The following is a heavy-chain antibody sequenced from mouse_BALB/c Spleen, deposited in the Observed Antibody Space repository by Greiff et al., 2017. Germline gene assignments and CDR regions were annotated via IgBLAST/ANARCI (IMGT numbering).Heavy chain of an antibody. CDR2: IDPSDSYT. V-gene: IGHV1S127*01. D-gene: IGHD1-1*01. CDR3: TRSAVGAYAMDY. CDR1: GYTFTSYW. Sequence: QVQLQQPGAELVKPGASVKMSCKASGYTFTSYWMHWVKQRPGQGLEWIGTIDPSDSYTSYNQKFKGKATLTVDTSSSTAYMQLSSLTSEDSAVYYCTRSAVGAYAMDYWGQGTSVTVSS. J-gene: IGHJ4*01.